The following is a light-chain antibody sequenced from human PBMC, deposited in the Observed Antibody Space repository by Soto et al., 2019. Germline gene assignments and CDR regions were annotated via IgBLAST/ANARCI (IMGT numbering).Light chain of an antibody. CDR1: QSVSNNY. CDR3: QQYGSAPPYT. CDR2: GSS. J-gene: IGKJ2*01. V-gene: IGKV3-20*01. Sequence: EVVLTQSPGTLSLSPGERATLSCRASQSVSNNYFAWYQQKPGQAPRLLIFGSSDRATGIPDRFSGSGSGTASALTISRLEPEDFAVYSCQQYGSAPPYTFGQGTKLEIK.